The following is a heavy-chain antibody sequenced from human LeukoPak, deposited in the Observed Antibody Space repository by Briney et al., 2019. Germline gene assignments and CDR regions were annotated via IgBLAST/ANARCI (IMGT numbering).Heavy chain of an antibody. CDR3: ARRRGIAGFNWFDP. J-gene: IGHJ5*02. CDR2: IYHSGST. Sequence: TLSLTCTVSGGSISSGGYYWSWIRQHPGKGLEWIGYIYHSGSTYYNPSLKSRVTISVDRSKNQFSLKLSSVTAADTAVYYCARRRGIAGFNWFDPWGQGTLVTVSS. V-gene: IGHV4-30-2*01. D-gene: IGHD6-13*01. CDR1: GGSISSGGYY.